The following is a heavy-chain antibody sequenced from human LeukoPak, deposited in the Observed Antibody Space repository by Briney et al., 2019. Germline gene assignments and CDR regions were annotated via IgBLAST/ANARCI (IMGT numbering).Heavy chain of an antibody. Sequence: PSETLSPTCTVSGGSISSYYWSWIRQPPGKGLEWIGYIYYSGSTNYNPSLKSRVTISVDTSKNQFSLKLSSVTAADTAVYYCARNTYYYDSSGYYYFSAFDIWGQGTMVTVSS. D-gene: IGHD3-22*01. J-gene: IGHJ3*02. V-gene: IGHV4-59*01. CDR2: IYYSGST. CDR3: ARNTYYYDSSGYYYFSAFDI. CDR1: GGSISSYY.